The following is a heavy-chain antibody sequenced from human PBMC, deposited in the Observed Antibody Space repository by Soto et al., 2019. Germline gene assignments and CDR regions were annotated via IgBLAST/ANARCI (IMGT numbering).Heavy chain of an antibody. CDR2: ISWNSNII. V-gene: IGHV3-9*01. CDR3: AKGWPDGFCSGSRCYFAS. D-gene: IGHD2-15*01. J-gene: IGHJ4*02. CDR1: GFTFDDYA. Sequence: EVQLVESGGGLVQPGRSLRLSCAASGFTFDDYAMHWVRRVPGKGLEWVSSISWNSNIIGYAESVKGRFTISSDNAKNSLYLQMNSVRPGDTGLYYCAKGWPDGFCSGSRCYFASWGQGTLVTVSS.